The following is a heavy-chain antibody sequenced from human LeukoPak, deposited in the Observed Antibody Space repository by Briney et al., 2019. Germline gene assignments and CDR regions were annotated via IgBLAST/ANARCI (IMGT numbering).Heavy chain of an antibody. D-gene: IGHD2-15*01. CDR1: GGSVSSGSYY. CDR2: ISYSGST. J-gene: IGHJ3*02. V-gene: IGHV4-61*01. CDR3: ARRGSGGRSFDI. Sequence: SETLSLTCTVSGGSVSSGSYYWTWIRQPPGKGLEWIGYISYSGSTNYNPSLKSRVTISVDASKNQFSLNLSSVTAADTAVYYCARRGSGGRSFDIWGQGTMVTVSS.